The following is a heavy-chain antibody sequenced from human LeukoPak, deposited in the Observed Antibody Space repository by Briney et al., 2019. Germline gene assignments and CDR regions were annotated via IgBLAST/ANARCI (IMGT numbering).Heavy chain of an antibody. CDR3: ARGQQWLVRPSFDY. CDR1: GFTFSSYD. J-gene: IGHJ4*02. V-gene: IGHV3-30*03. CDR2: ISYDGSYK. Sequence: GGSLRLSCAASGFTFSSYDMHWVRQAPGKGLEWVAVISYDGSYKYSADSVKGRFTISRDNSKNTLYLQMSSLRAEDTAVYYCARGQQWLVRPSFDYWGQGTLVTVSS. D-gene: IGHD6-19*01.